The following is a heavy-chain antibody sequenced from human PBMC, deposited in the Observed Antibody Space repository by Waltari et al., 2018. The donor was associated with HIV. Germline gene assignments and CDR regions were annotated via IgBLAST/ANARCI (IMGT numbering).Heavy chain of an antibody. CDR3: ASEAAVSAGPLDS. J-gene: IGHJ4*02. V-gene: IGHV3-23*05. CDR2: MGTSDNST. D-gene: IGHD6-19*01. Sequence: EVHLAESGGGLVQPGESLRISCAVSGLSGATSALTWVRQAPGNGLQWVYSMGTSDNSTYYLDSVRGRFLISRDDSQTTVSLQMDRLTTNDTAVYYCASEAAVSAGPLDSWGQGIAVIVSS. CDR1: GLSGATSA.